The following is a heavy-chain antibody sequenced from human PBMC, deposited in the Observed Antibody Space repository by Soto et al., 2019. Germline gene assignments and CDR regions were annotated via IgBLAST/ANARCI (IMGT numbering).Heavy chain of an antibody. CDR2: IIPIFGTA. CDR1: GGTFSSYA. CDR3: ARVGAVAGKHYYYYGMDV. Sequence: ASVKVSCKASGGTFSSYAISWVRQAPGQGLEWMGGIIPIFGTANYAQKFQGRVTITADESTSTAYMELSSLRSEDTAVYYCARVGAVAGKHYYYYGMDVWGQGTTVTVSS. J-gene: IGHJ6*02. V-gene: IGHV1-69*13. D-gene: IGHD6-19*01.